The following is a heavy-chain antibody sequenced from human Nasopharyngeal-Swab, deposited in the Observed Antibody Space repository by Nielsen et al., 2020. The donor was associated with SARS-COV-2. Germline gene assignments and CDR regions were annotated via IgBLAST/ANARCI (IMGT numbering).Heavy chain of an antibody. Sequence: GESLKISCVVPGFSVSSNYMSWVRQAPGKGLEWVSVIYSGGTTYYADSVKGRFTISRDNSKNTLYLQMNSLRVEDTAVYYCAKDNSVRYPDYWGQGTLVTVSS. CDR3: AKDNSVRYPDY. D-gene: IGHD4-11*01. CDR2: IYSGGTT. CDR1: GFSVSSNY. V-gene: IGHV3-53*01. J-gene: IGHJ4*02.